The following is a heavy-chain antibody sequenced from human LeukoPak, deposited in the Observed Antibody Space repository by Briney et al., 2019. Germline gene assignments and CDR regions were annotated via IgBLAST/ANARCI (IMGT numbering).Heavy chain of an antibody. CDR2: IGGSGGNT. CDR3: ARANTYYYDSSGSIPFQH. D-gene: IGHD3-22*01. J-gene: IGHJ1*01. CDR1: GLTFNNYA. Sequence: PGGSLRLSCAASGLTFNNYAMSWVRQAPGKGLEWISEIGGSGGNTYYADSVKGRFTVSRDNSKNTLYLQMNSLRAEDTAVYYCARANTYYYDSSGSIPFQHWGQGTLVTVSS. V-gene: IGHV3-23*01.